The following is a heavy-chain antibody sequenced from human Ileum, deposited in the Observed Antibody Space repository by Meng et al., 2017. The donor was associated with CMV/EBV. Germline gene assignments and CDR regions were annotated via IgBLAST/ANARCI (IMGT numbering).Heavy chain of an antibody. D-gene: IGHD4/OR15-4a*01. CDR1: AFTFSSYA. V-gene: IGHV3-23*01. J-gene: IGHJ6*02. Sequence: GESLKISCAASAFTFSSYAMSWVRQAPGKGLEWVSSISGSGGTAYYADSVKGRFTISRDNSKNTLYLQMDSLRAEDTAVYYCAKSLTYFHYHGMDVWGQGTTVTVSS. CDR2: ISGSGGTA. CDR3: AKSLTYFHYHGMDV.